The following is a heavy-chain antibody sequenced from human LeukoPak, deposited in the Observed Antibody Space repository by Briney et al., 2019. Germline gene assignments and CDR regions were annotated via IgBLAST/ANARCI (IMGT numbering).Heavy chain of an antibody. CDR1: GGSLSGYY. Sequence: SETLSLTCAVYGGSLSGYYWSWIRQPPGKGLEWIGEINHSGSTNYNPSLKSRVTISVDTSKNQFSLKLSSVTAADTAVYYCARWRIVVVPAARLTYYYYGMDVWGQGTTVTVSS. V-gene: IGHV4-34*01. D-gene: IGHD2-2*01. CDR3: ARWRIVVVPAARLTYYYYGMDV. CDR2: INHSGST. J-gene: IGHJ6*02.